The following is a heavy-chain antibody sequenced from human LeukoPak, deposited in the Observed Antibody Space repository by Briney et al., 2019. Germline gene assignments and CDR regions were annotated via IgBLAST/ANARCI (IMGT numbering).Heavy chain of an antibody. CDR2: IKHDGSVT. J-gene: IGHJ4*02. Sequence: PGGSLRLSCSASGFTFITDWMSWVRQAPGKGLEWVANIKHDGSVTIYVDSVKVRFTISRDNAKNSLYLQMNNLRAEDTAVYYCASQTSAKGFDDWGQGTLVTVST. D-gene: IGHD4/OR15-4a*01. V-gene: IGHV3-7*05. CDR1: GFTFITDW. CDR3: ASQTSAKGFDD.